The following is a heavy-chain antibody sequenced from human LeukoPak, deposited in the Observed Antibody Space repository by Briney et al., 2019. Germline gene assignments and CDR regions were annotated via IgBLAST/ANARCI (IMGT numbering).Heavy chain of an antibody. CDR1: GYIFTSYG. D-gene: IGHD6-13*01. V-gene: IGHV1-8*02. CDR3: ARGGAAAGNY. J-gene: IGHJ4*02. Sequence: ASVKVSCKSFGYIFTSYGITWVRQATGQGLEWMGWMNPNSGNTGYAQKFQGRVTMTRNTSISTAYMELSSLRSEDTAVYHCARGGAAAGNYWGQGTLVTVSS. CDR2: MNPNSGNT.